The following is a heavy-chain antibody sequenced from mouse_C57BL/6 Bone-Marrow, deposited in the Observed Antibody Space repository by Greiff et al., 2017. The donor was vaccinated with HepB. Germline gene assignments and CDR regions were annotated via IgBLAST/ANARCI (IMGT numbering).Heavy chain of an antibody. CDR1: GYTFTSYT. Sequence: VQLQQSGAELARPGASVKMSCKASGYTFTSYTLHWVKQRPGQGLEWIGYINPSSGDTKYNQKFKDKATLTADKASSTAYMQLSSLTSEDSAGYYCARREDGYYPRFAYWGQGTLVTVSA. CDR2: INPSSGDT. J-gene: IGHJ3*01. CDR3: ARREDGYYPRFAY. D-gene: IGHD2-3*01. V-gene: IGHV1-4*01.